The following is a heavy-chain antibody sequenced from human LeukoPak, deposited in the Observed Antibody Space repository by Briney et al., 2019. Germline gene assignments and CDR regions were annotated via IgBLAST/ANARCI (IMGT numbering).Heavy chain of an antibody. CDR3: GKASWVSSADAVL. Sequence: GGSLRLSCAASGFTFSSYAMSWVRQAPARGLEWVSSLRGDGDTFYADSVKGRFTLSRDEARNTVYLQMNNLRVEDTAVYFCGKASWVSSADAVLWGPGTLVTVSS. V-gene: IGHV3-23*01. J-gene: IGHJ4*02. CDR1: GFTFSSYA. CDR2: LRGDGDT. D-gene: IGHD3-3*02.